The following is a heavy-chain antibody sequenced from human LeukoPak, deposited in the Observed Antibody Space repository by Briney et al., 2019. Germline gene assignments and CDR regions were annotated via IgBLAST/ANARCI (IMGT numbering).Heavy chain of an antibody. CDR3: ARGSFSRWTTQSYFDY. Sequence: APVKVSCKASGYTFTSYDIYWLRQAPGQGPEWMGWMSPNSGNTGSAQRFQGRVTMTRDTSMSSAYMELSNLRPEDTAVYYCARGSFSRWTTQSYFDYWGQGTLVTVSS. D-gene: IGHD2-15*01. CDR2: MSPNSGNT. J-gene: IGHJ4*02. V-gene: IGHV1-8*01. CDR1: GYTFTSYD.